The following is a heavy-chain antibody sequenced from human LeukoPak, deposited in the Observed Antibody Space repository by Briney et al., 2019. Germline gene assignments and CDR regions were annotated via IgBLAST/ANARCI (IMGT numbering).Heavy chain of an antibody. Sequence: EGSLRLSCAASGFTFSSYAMSWVRQAPGKGLEWVSAISGSGGSTYYADSVTGRFTISRDNAENSLYLQMNGLRADDTAVYYCARGRHCTSTDCFRDYFDFWGQGALVTVSP. CDR3: ARGRHCTSTDCFRDYFDF. CDR1: GFTFSSYA. V-gene: IGHV3-23*01. D-gene: IGHD2-2*01. J-gene: IGHJ4*02. CDR2: ISGSGGST.